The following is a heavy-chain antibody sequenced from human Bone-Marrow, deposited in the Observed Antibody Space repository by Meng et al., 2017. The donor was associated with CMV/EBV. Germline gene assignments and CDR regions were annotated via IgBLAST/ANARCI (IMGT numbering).Heavy chain of an antibody. CDR1: GGSVSSGSYY. Sequence: SETLSLTCTVSGGSVSSGSYYWSWIRQPPGKGLEWIGYIYYSGSTNYNPSLKSRVTISVDTSKNQFSLKLSSVNAADTAVYYCARLDLVLTHEEWGQGTLVTVYS. J-gene: IGHJ4*02. V-gene: IGHV4-61*01. CDR2: IYYSGST. CDR3: ARLDLVLTHEE. D-gene: IGHD2-2*03.